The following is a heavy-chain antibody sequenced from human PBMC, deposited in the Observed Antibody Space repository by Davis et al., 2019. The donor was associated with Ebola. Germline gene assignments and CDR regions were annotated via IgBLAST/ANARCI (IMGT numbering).Heavy chain of an antibody. Sequence: MPSETLSLTCAVSGGSISSSNWWSWVRQPPGKGLEWIGEIYHSGSTNYNPSLKSRVTISVDKSKNQFSLKLSSVTAADTAVYYCARIMSMPLYFDLYYFDYWSQGTLVTVSS. CDR3: ARIMSMPLYFDLYYFDY. D-gene: IGHD3-9*01. CDR1: GGSISSSNW. V-gene: IGHV4-4*02. CDR2: IYHSGST. J-gene: IGHJ4*02.